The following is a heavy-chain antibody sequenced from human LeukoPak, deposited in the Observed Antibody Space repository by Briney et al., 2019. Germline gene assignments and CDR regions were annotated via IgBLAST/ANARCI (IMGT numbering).Heavy chain of an antibody. D-gene: IGHD5-24*01. J-gene: IGHJ3*02. Sequence: KPSETLSLTCAVSGGSISSGGYSWSWIRQPPGKGLEWIGYINHSGSTYYNPSLKSRVTISVDRSRNQFSLKLSSVTAADTAVYYCARDQFDAFDIWGQGTMVTVSS. CDR1: GGSISSGGYS. CDR2: INHSGST. CDR3: ARDQFDAFDI. V-gene: IGHV4-30-2*01.